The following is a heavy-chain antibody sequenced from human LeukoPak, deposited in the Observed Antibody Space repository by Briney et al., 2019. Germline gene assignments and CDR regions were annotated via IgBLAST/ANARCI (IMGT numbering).Heavy chain of an antibody. Sequence: PGGSLRLSCAASGFTFSSYGMHWVRQAQGKGLEWVAVISYDGSNKYYADSVKGRFTISRDNSKNTLYLQMNSLRAEDTAVYYCAKLGRIVATIDYYYGMDVWGQGTTVTVSS. CDR2: ISYDGSNK. D-gene: IGHD5-12*01. V-gene: IGHV3-30*18. CDR1: GFTFSSYG. J-gene: IGHJ6*02. CDR3: AKLGRIVATIDYYYGMDV.